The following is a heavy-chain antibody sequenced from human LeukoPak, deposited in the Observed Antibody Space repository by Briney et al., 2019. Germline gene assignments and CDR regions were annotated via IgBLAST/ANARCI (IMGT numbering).Heavy chain of an antibody. CDR1: GGSISSGGYS. V-gene: IGHV4-30-2*01. CDR2: IYHSGST. Sequence: SETLSLTCAVSGGSISSGGYSWSWIRQPPGKGLEWIGYIYHSGSTYYNPSLKSRVTISVDRSKNQFSLKLSSVTAADTAVYYCARVVRDSSGYYPDWYFDLWGRGTLVTVSS. CDR3: ARVVRDSSGYYPDWYFDL. J-gene: IGHJ2*01. D-gene: IGHD3-22*01.